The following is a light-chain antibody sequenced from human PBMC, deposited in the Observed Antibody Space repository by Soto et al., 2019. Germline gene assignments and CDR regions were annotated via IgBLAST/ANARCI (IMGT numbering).Light chain of an antibody. CDR2: GAS. CDR1: QSVSSSY. J-gene: IGKJ2*01. V-gene: IGKV3-20*01. Sequence: EIVLTRSPGTLSLSPGERATLSCRASQSVSSSYLAWYQQKPGQAPRLLIYGASSRATGIPDRFSGSGSGTDFTLTISRLEPEDFAVYYCQLYGSSPPYTFGQGNKLEIK. CDR3: QLYGSSPPYT.